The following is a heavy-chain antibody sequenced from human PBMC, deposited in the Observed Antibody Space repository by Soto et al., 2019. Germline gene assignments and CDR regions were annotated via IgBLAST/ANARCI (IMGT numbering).Heavy chain of an antibody. Sequence: GALRPSRAAPGFTLSNAWVNWVRQAPGQGLEWVSATSDGGGSTYYADSVKGRFTISRDNSKNTLYLQMTSLRAEDTAVYYCAKPGLAAAGVRLFFNYWGLGTLVTVSS. CDR2: TSDGGGST. J-gene: IGHJ4*02. D-gene: IGHD6-13*01. V-gene: IGHV3-23*01. CDR3: AKPGLAAAGVRLFFNY. CDR1: GFTLSNAW.